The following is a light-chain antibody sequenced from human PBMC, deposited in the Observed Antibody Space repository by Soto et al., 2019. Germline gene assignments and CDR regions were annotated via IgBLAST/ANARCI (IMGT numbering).Light chain of an antibody. V-gene: IGLV2-23*02. J-gene: IGLJ2*01. CDR2: EVS. CDR1: SSDVGSYKL. CDR3: CSYAGSSTRVV. Sequence: QSALTQPASVSGSPGQSITISCTGTSSDVGSYKLVSWYQQHPGKAPKLMIYEVSKRPSGVSNRFSGSKSGNTASLTISELQAEDEADYYCCSYAGSSTRVVFGGGTKVTVL.